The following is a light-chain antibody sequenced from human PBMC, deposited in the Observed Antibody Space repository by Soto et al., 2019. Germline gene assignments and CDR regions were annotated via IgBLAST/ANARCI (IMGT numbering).Light chain of an antibody. J-gene: IGKJ5*01. CDR2: GAS. CDR3: QQYGSSPQIT. V-gene: IGKV3-20*01. CDR1: QSVSSSY. Sequence: EIVLTQSPATLSLSPWDRATLSCMASQSVSSSYLAWYQHKPGQAPRLLIYGASSRATGIPDRFSCSASGTDFTLTISRLEPEDFAVYYCQQYGSSPQITFGQGTRWRL.